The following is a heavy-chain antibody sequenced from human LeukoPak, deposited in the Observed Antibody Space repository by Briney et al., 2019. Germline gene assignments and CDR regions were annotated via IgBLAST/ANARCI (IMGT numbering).Heavy chain of an antibody. J-gene: IGHJ4*02. CDR2: IKQDGSEK. D-gene: IGHD6-13*01. CDR3: ARVPGIAAAGY. Sequence: PGGSPRLSCAASGFAFSSYWMSWVRQAPGKGLEWVANIKQDGSEKYYVDSVKGRFTISRDNAKNSLYLQMNSLRAEDTAVYYCARVPGIAAAGYWGQGTLVTVSS. CDR1: GFAFSSYW. V-gene: IGHV3-7*04.